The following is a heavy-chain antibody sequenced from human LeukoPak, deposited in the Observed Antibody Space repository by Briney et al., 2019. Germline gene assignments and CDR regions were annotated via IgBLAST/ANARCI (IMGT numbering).Heavy chain of an antibody. CDR1: GGSISSSSYY. V-gene: IGHV4-39*07. Sequence: SETLSLTCTVSGGSISSSSYYWGWIRQPPGKGLEWIGSIYYSGSTYYNPSLKSRVTISVDTSKNQFSLKLSSVTAADTAVYYCARDNIQSWEQLVRENWFDPWGQGTLVTVSS. D-gene: IGHD6-13*01. CDR2: IYYSGST. J-gene: IGHJ5*02. CDR3: ARDNIQSWEQLVRENWFDP.